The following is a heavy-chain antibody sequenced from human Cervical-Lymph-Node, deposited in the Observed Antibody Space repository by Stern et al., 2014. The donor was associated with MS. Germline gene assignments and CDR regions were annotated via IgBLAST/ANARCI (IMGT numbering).Heavy chain of an antibody. CDR3: ARVPDYGDAFFDY. CDR1: GGSISSGDNY. Sequence: VQLVESGPGLVKPSQTLSLTCTVSGGSISSGDNYWSWIRQPPGKGPEWIGYIHYSGGTYFNPSLKSRATISADTSKNQFFLKLNSMTAADTAVYYCARVPDYGDAFFDYWGQGILVTVSS. CDR2: IHYSGGT. D-gene: IGHD4-17*01. V-gene: IGHV4-30-4*01. J-gene: IGHJ4*02.